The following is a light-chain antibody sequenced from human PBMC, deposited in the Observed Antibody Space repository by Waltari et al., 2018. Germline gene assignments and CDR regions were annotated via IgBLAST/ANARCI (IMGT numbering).Light chain of an antibody. CDR2: AET. Sequence: SSELTQEPAVSVALGQTVRITCQGGGLRTFYANWYQQKPGQAPPLVIYAETNRPSGIPDRFSGSRSGNTASLTISGAQAEDEADYYCNTRDISGDHLVFGSGTKVTVL. J-gene: IGLJ1*01. CDR3: NTRDISGDHLV. CDR1: GLRTFY. V-gene: IGLV3-19*01.